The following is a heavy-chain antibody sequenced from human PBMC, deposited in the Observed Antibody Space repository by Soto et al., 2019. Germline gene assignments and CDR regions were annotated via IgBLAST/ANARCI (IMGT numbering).Heavy chain of an antibody. J-gene: IGHJ4*02. Sequence: GGSLRLSCAASGFTFSNAWMNWVRQAPGKGLEWVGRIKSKTDGGTTDYAAPVKGRLTISRDDSKNTLYLQMNSLKTEDTALYYCTAHYYDSSGYYGWGFLFDYWGQGTLVTVSS. CDR3: TAHYYDSSGYYGWGFLFDY. CDR2: IKSKTDGGTT. V-gene: IGHV3-15*07. D-gene: IGHD3-22*01. CDR1: GFTFSNAW.